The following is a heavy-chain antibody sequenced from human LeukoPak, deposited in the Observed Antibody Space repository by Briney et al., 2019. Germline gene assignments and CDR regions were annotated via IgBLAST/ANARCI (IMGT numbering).Heavy chain of an antibody. Sequence: PSGTLSLTCAVYGGSFSDYYWTWIRQPPGAGLEWIGEINHSGSTNYNPSLKSRVTMSVDTSKNQFSLKLSSVTAADTAVYYCARGLRAGRDDYWGQGTLVTVSS. CDR3: ARGLRAGRDDY. CDR1: GGSFSDYY. J-gene: IGHJ4*02. V-gene: IGHV4-34*01. D-gene: IGHD1-1*01. CDR2: INHSGST.